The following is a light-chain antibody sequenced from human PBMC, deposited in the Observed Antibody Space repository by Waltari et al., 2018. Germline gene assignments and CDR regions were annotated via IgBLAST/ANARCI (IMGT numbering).Light chain of an antibody. J-gene: IGKJ1*01. Sequence: EIVLTQSPATLSLSPGARATLSCRASQSVSSLLAWYQQKPGQAPRLLIYDASNRATGIPARFSGSGSGTDFTLSISSLEPEDFAVYYCHQRANWPWTFGHGTKVEIK. V-gene: IGKV3-11*01. CDR2: DAS. CDR3: HQRANWPWT. CDR1: QSVSSL.